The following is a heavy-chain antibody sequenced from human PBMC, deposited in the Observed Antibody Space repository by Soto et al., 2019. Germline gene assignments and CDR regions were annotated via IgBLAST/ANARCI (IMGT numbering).Heavy chain of an antibody. CDR1: GGTFSSYA. D-gene: IGHD3-22*01. CDR3: ARDRGPSSGYYPYWFDP. CDR2: IIPIFGTA. V-gene: IGHV1-69*12. J-gene: IGHJ5*02. Sequence: QVQLVQSGAEVKKPGSSVKVSCKASGGTFSSYAITWVRQAPGQGLEWMGGIIPIFGTANYAQKFQARVTITADEYTSTAYMELSSLRSEDTAVYYCARDRGPSSGYYPYWFDPWGQGTLVTGSS.